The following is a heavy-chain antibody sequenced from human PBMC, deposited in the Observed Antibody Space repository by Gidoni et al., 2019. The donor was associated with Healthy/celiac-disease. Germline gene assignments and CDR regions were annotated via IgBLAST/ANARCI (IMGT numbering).Heavy chain of an antibody. D-gene: IGHD6-13*01. CDR2: IYYSGIT. CDR1: GGSVSRGSFY. V-gene: IGHV4-61*01. Sequence: QVQLQESGPGLVKPSETLSLTCTVSGGSVSRGSFYWSWIRQPPGKGLEWIGYIYYSGITSYSPSLQSRVTISVDTSKNQFSLKLSSVTAADTAVYFCAGTNFKPGIAAAGPQFGDYWGQGTLVTVSS. J-gene: IGHJ4*02. CDR3: AGTNFKPGIAAAGPQFGDY.